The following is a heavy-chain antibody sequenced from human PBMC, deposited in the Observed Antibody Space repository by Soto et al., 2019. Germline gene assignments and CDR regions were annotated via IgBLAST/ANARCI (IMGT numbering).Heavy chain of an antibody. CDR3: ARDLEVAVAGA. CDR2: ISYDGSNK. D-gene: IGHD6-19*01. Sequence: QVQLVESGGGVVQPGRYLRLSCAASGFTFSSYAMHWVRQAPGKGLEWVAVISYDGSNKYYADSVKGRFTISRDNSKNTLYLQMNSLRAEDTAVYYCARDLEVAVAGAWGQGTLVTVSS. V-gene: IGHV3-30-3*01. CDR1: GFTFSSYA. J-gene: IGHJ5*02.